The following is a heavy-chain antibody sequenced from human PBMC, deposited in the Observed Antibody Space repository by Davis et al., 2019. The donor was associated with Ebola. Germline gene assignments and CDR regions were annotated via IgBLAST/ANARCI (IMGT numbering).Heavy chain of an antibody. CDR3: AKVNEGRWSRLPFDC. CDR1: GFTFSSYA. CDR2: LSGSGDST. J-gene: IGHJ4*02. V-gene: IGHV3-23*01. D-gene: IGHD1-1*01. Sequence: PGGSLRLSCAASGFTFSSYAIHWVRQAPGGGLEWVAGLSGSGDSTYYADSVKGRFSISRDNSRNTVSLQMSSLRADDTAVYYCAKVNEGRWSRLPFDCWGQGTLVTVSS.